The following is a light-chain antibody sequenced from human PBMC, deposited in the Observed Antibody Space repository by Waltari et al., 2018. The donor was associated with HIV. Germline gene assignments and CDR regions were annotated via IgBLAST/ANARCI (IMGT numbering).Light chain of an antibody. Sequence: QAVVTPDPSLTVSPGCPVTLTCRSTSCHFTSHHHPSCFQQKSGQAPRTLIYDTFNKHSWTPARFSGSLLGGKAALTLSGSQPEDEAEYFCLLSFAGARPVVFGGGTNLTVL. CDR3: LLSFAGARPVV. CDR2: DTF. J-gene: IGLJ2*01. V-gene: IGLV7-46*01. CDR1: SCHFTSHHH.